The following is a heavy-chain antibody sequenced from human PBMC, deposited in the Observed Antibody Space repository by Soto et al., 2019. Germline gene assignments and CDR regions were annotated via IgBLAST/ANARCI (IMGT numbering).Heavy chain of an antibody. CDR2: VNPNSGDI. D-gene: IGHD3-10*01. Sequence: QVQLVQSGAEVKEPGASVKVSCKASGYTFTDYYVHWVRQAPGQGLEWVGWVNPNSGDIDYAQKFQGWVTMIREPFITTAYMLLSRLRSDDTAVYYCARQVPGGGMDVWGQGTTVTVSS. CDR1: GYTFTDYY. CDR3: ARQVPGGGMDV. J-gene: IGHJ6*02. V-gene: IGHV1-2*04.